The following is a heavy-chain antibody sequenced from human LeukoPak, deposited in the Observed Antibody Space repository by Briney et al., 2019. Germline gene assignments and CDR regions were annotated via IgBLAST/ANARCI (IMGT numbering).Heavy chain of an antibody. V-gene: IGHV1-46*01. D-gene: IGHD2-2*03. CDR2: INPSGGNT. Sequence: ASVKVSCKASGYTFTSYYMHWVRQAPGQGLEWMGIINPSGGNTSYAQKFQGRVTMTRDMSTSTVYMELNSLRAEDTAVYYCARDVGIGELDYWGQGTLVTVSS. J-gene: IGHJ4*02. CDR1: GYTFTSYY. CDR3: ARDVGIGELDY.